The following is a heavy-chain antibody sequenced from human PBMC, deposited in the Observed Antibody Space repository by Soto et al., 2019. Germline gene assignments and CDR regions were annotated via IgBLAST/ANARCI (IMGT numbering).Heavy chain of an antibody. D-gene: IGHD1-1*01. CDR3: AREHVRPRTGAMDV. Sequence: ASVKVSCKASGYSFTDYYMHWVRQAPGQGLEWMGWINPYRGATNYAQKFQGRVTMTRDTSISTAYMELSRLRSDDTAVYWCAREHVRPRTGAMDVWGHGTTVTVSS. CDR2: INPYRGAT. CDR1: GYSFTDYY. J-gene: IGHJ6*02. V-gene: IGHV1-2*02.